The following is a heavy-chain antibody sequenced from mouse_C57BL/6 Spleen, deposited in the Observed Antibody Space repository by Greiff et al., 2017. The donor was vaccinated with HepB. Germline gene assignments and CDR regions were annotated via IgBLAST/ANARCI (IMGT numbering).Heavy chain of an antibody. D-gene: IGHD1-3*01. Sequence: QVQLKESGPGLVQPSQSLSITCTASGFSFTSYGVHWVRQSPGKGLEWLGVIWRGGSTDYNAAFMSRLSTNKDNSKCQVFFKMNSLQADDTAIYCCDKKEELEYFDVWGTGTTVTVSS. CDR2: IWRGGST. J-gene: IGHJ1*03. V-gene: IGHV2-5*01. CDR1: GFSFTSYG. CDR3: DKKEELEYFDV.